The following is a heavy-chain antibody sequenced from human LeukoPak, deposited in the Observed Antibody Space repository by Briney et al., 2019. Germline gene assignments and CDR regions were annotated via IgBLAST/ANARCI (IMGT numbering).Heavy chain of an antibody. CDR1: GFTFSDYY. V-gene: IGHV3-11*06. CDR3: ARAVDVAAPGTEYYFDY. J-gene: IGHJ4*02. D-gene: IGHD6-13*01. CDR2: ISSSSTYT. Sequence: PGGSLRLSCAASGFTFSDYYMSWIRQAPGKGLEWVSYISSSSTYTNYADSVKGRFTISRDNTKNSLYLQMNSLRAEDTAVYYCARAVDVAAPGTEYYFDYWGQGTLVTVSS.